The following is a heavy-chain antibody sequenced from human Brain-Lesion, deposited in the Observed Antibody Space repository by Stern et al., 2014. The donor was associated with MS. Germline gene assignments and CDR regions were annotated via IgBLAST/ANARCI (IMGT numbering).Heavy chain of an antibody. V-gene: IGHV1-24*01. CDR2: FDPEDGET. CDR1: GYTLTELS. J-gene: IGHJ4*02. CDR3: ATLSPGGGGNYYRHFDY. Sequence: QDQLVQSGAEVKKPGASVKVSCKVSGYTLTELSMHWVRQAPRKGLEWMGGFDPEDGETIYAQKFQGRVTMTEDTSTDTAYMELSSLRSEDTAVYYCATLSPGGGGNYYRHFDYWGQGTLVTVSS. D-gene: IGHD1-26*01.